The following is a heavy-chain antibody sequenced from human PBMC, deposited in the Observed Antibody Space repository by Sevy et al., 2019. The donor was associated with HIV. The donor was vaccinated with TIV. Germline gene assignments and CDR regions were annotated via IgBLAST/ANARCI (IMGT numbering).Heavy chain of an antibody. CDR1: GFTFSSYS. CDR2: ISSSSSTI. Sequence: GESLKISCAASGFTFSSYSMNWVRQAPGKGLEWVSYISSSSSTIYYADSVKGRFTISRDNAKNSLYLQMNSLREEDTAVYYCARDSPGYGSGWYTEYYYYYYGMDVWGQGTTVTVSS. CDR3: ARDSPGYGSGWYTEYYYYYYGMDV. V-gene: IGHV3-48*02. J-gene: IGHJ6*02. D-gene: IGHD6-19*01.